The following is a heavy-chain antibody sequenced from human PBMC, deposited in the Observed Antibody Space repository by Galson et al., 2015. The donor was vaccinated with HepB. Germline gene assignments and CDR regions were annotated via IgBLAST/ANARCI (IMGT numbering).Heavy chain of an antibody. D-gene: IGHD3-3*01. J-gene: IGHJ3*02. CDR2: IYSGGST. CDR1: GFTVSSNY. V-gene: IGHV3-53*01. Sequence: CAASGFTVSSNYMNWVRQAPGKGLEWVSVIYSGGSTYYADSVQGRFTVSRDNSKNTLYLQMNGLRAEDTAVYFCARDYPYFDFWTGARGAFDIWGQGTVVTVSS. CDR3: ARDYPYFDFWTGARGAFDI.